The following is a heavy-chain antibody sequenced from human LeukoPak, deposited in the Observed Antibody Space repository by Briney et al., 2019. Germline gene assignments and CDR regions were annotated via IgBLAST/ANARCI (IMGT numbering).Heavy chain of an antibody. CDR2: INPSGGST. Sequence: ASVKVSCKASGYTFTSYYMHWVRQAPGQGLEWMGIINPSGGSTSYAQKFQGRVTMTRDMSTSTVYMELSSLRSEDTAVYYCARVPLMVYAADAFDIWGQGTMVTVSS. V-gene: IGHV1-46*01. CDR3: ARVPLMVYAADAFDI. CDR1: GYTFTSYY. D-gene: IGHD2-8*01. J-gene: IGHJ3*02.